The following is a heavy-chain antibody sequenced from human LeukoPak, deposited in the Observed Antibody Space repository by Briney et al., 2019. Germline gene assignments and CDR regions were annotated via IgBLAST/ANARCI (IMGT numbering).Heavy chain of an antibody. CDR1: GGSISSSSDY. Sequence: SETLSLTCTVSGGSISSSSDYWGWFRQPPGKGLEWVGNIYYGGSTYYNPSLKSRVTISGDTSKKQFSLKLSSVTAADTAVYYCARLTNQSFDYWGQGSLVTVSS. D-gene: IGHD1-14*01. J-gene: IGHJ4*02. CDR3: ARLTNQSFDY. V-gene: IGHV4-39*01. CDR2: IYYGGST.